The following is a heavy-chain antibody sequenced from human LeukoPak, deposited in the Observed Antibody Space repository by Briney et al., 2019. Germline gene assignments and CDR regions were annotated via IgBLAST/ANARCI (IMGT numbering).Heavy chain of an antibody. CDR2: IHYSGIT. D-gene: IGHD4-17*01. V-gene: IGHV4-30-4*01. CDR1: GGSISTNDYF. CDR3: ARAPLTTATSDYFDL. J-gene: IGHJ4*02. Sequence: SETLSLTCTVSGGSISTNDYFWSWTRQSPEKGLEWIGYIHYSGITKSNPSLESRLTLSVDTSKNQLSLRLTSVTAADTAVYYCARAPLTTATSDYFDLWGLGTLVTVSS.